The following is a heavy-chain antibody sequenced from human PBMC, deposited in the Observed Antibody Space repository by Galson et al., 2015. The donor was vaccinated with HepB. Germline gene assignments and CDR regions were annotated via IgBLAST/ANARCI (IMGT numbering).Heavy chain of an antibody. J-gene: IGHJ4*02. CDR1: GFTFSSYA. CDR2: ISGSGGST. D-gene: IGHD6-13*01. V-gene: IGHV3-23*01. CDR3: AKDGRDSSSWYRFDY. Sequence: SLRLSCAASGFTFSSYAMSWVRQAPGKGLEWVSAISGSGGSTYYADSVKGRFTISRDNSKNTLYLQMNSLRAEDTAVYYCAKDGRDSSSWYRFDYWGQGTLVTVSS.